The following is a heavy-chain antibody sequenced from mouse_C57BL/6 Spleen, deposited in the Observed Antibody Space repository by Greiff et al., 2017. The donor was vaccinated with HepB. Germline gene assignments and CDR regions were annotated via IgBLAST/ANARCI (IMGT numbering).Heavy chain of an antibody. CDR3: ARRLAAWFAY. Sequence: VQLQQSGPELVKPGASVKISCKASGYTFTDYYMNWVKQSHGKGLEWIGDINPNNGGTSYNQKFKGKATLTVDKSSSTAYMELRSLTSEDSAVYYCARRLAAWFAYWGQGTLVTVSA. CDR1: GYTFTDYY. V-gene: IGHV1-26*01. CDR2: INPNNGGT. J-gene: IGHJ3*01. D-gene: IGHD2-13*01.